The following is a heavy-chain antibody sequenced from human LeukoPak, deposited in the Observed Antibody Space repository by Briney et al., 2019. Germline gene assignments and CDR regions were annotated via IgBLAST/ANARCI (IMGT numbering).Heavy chain of an antibody. CDR3: AKNGGSQCYSHLDS. D-gene: IGHD2-15*01. CDR2: TSGSGGST. Sequence: GGSLTLSCAASGFTLSDYCMSWIRQAPGKGLEWVSGTSGSGGSTYYAGSVKGRFTISRDNSKNTLYLQMNSLRVEDTAVYYCAKNGGSQCYSHLDSWGQGTLVTVSS. CDR1: GFTLSDYC. V-gene: IGHV3-23*01. J-gene: IGHJ4*02.